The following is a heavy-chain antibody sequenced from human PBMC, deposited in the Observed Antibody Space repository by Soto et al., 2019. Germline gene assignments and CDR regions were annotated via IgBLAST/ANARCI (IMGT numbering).Heavy chain of an antibody. V-gene: IGHV4-34*01. CDR3: ARGDVLMVLNFDY. D-gene: IGHD2-8*01. J-gene: IGHJ4*02. Sequence: PSETLSLTCAVYGGSFSGYYWSWIRQPPGKGLEWIGEINHSGSTNYNPSLKSRVTISVDTSKNQFSLKLSSVTAADTAVYYCARGDVLMVLNFDYWGQGTLVTVSS. CDR2: INHSGST. CDR1: GGSFSGYY.